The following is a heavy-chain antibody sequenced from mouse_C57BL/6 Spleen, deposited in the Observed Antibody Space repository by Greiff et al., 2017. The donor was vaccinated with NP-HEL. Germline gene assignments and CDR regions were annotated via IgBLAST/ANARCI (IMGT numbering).Heavy chain of an antibody. CDR1: GFTFSDYY. D-gene: IGHD1-1*01. J-gene: IGHJ1*03. CDR2: INYDGSST. Sequence: DVQLVESEGGLVQPGSSMKLSCTASGFTFSDYYMAWVRQVPEKGLEWVANINYDGSSTYYLDSLKSRFIISRDNAKNILYLQMSSLKSEDTATYYCARDSYYGSSFYWYFDVWGTGTTVTVSS. V-gene: IGHV5-16*01. CDR3: ARDSYYGSSFYWYFDV.